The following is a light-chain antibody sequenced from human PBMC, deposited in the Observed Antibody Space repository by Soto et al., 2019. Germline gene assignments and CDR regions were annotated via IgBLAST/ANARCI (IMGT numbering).Light chain of an antibody. CDR3: SSYTSSNTLI. CDR1: SSDVGGYNY. Sequence: QSALIQPASVSGSRGQSITISCTGASSDVGGYNYVSWYQQFPGRAPKGMIYEVTNRPSGVSNRFSGSKSGNTASLTISGLQAEDEADYYCSSYTSSNTLIFGGGTKVTVL. J-gene: IGLJ2*01. V-gene: IGLV2-14*01. CDR2: EVT.